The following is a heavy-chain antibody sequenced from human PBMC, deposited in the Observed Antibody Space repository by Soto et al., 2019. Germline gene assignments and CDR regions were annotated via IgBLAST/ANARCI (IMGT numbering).Heavy chain of an antibody. V-gene: IGHV3-23*01. J-gene: IGHJ4*02. D-gene: IGHD6-19*01. Sequence: EVQLLESGGGLVQPGGSLRLSCAASGFTFSSYAMTWVRQAPGKGLEWVSTITGSGDSTYYADSADSVKGRFTISRDNSKNTLFLQMNSLRAEDTAAYYCAKLSRDGSGVYWGQGTLVTVSS. CDR1: GFTFSSYA. CDR3: AKLSRDGSGVY. CDR2: ITGSGDST.